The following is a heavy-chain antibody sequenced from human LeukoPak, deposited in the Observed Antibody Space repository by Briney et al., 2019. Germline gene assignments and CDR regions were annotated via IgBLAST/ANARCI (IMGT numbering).Heavy chain of an antibody. CDR2: ISYDGSNK. CDR1: GFTFSSYG. V-gene: IGHV3-30*18. CDR3: AKGLWFGELSIDY. D-gene: IGHD3-10*01. J-gene: IGHJ4*02. Sequence: GGSLRLSCAASGFTFSSYGMHWVRQAPGKGLEWVAVISYDGSNKYYADSVKGRFTISRDNSKNTLYLQMNSLRAEDTAVYHYAKGLWFGELSIDYWGQGTLVTVSS.